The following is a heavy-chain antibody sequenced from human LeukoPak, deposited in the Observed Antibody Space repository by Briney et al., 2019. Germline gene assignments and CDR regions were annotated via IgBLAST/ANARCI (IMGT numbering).Heavy chain of an antibody. D-gene: IGHD4-17*01. CDR2: INPNSGGT. V-gene: IGHV1-2*02. J-gene: IGHJ4*02. CDR3: ARNYGDYEKFDY. CDR1: GYTFTGYY. Sequence: GASVKVSCKASGYTFTGYYMHWVRQAPGQGLEWMGWINPNSGGTNYAQKFQGRVTMTRDTSISTAYMELGRLRSDDTAVYYCARNYGDYEKFDYWGQGTLVTVSS.